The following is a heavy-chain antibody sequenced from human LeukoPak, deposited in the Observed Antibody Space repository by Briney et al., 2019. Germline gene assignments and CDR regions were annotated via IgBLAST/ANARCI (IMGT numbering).Heavy chain of an antibody. V-gene: IGHV5-51*01. CDR2: IYPGDSDT. D-gene: IGHD5-18*01. CDR3: ARRSAMVDYYYMDV. CDR1: VSSFTSYW. Sequence: GESLKISCKGSVSSFTSYWIGWVRQMPGKGLGWMGIIYPGDSDTRYSPSFQGQVTISADTSISTAYLQWSSLKASDTAMYYCARRSAMVDYYYMDVWGKGTTVTVS. J-gene: IGHJ6*03.